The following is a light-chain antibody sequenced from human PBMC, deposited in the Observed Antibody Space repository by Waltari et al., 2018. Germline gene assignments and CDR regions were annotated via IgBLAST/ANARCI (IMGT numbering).Light chain of an antibody. CDR2: AAS. J-gene: IGKJ2*01. V-gene: IGKV3D-15*01. Sequence: EIALTQSPATLSVSPGDRVTLSCGASQSVSRNLAWYQQRPGQAPRFLIYAASSRATGIPARFSGSGSGTEFILTISSLQSEDFAVYYCQQYNKRPYTFGQGTKVEIK. CDR3: QQYNKRPYT. CDR1: QSVSRN.